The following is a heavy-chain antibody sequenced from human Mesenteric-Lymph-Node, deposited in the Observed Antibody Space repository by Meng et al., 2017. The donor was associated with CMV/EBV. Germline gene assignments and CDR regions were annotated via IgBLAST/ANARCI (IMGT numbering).Heavy chain of an antibody. J-gene: IGHJ3*02. D-gene: IGHD3-16*01. V-gene: IGHV4-39*07. CDR1: GGSTSSSSYY. CDR2: IYYSGST. CDR3: ARPYYDYVWGSPFDI. Sequence: GSLRLSCTVAGGSTSSSSYYWGWIRQPPGKGLEWIATIYYSGSTYYNPSLKNRVTILIDTSKNQFSLKLSSVTAADTAVYYCARPYYDYVWGSPFDIWGQGTMVTVSS.